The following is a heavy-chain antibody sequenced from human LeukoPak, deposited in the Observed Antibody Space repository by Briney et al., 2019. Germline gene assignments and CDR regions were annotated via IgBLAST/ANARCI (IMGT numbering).Heavy chain of an antibody. J-gene: IGHJ6*02. CDR3: ARVPHDYGDSDYYYYYGMDV. CDR1: GGSISSGDYY. V-gene: IGHV4-30-4*01. D-gene: IGHD4-17*01. Sequence: PSETLSLTCTVSGGSISSGDYYWGWIRQPPGKGLEWIGYIYYSGSTYYNPSLKSRVTISVDTSKNQFSLKLSSVTAADTAVYYCARVPHDYGDSDYYYYYGMDVWGQGTTVTVSS. CDR2: IYYSGST.